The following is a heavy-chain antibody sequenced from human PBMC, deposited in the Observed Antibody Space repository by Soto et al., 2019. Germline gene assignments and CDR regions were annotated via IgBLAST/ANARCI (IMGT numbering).Heavy chain of an antibody. CDR1: AFTFSSYW. Sequence: DVQLVESVGGLVQPGGSLRLSCAASAFTFSSYWMSWVRQAPGRGLEWVANIKQEGSEKSYVDSVKGRFTISRDNAKNSPYLQMNSLRAEDAAVYYCARGSQGHYDLHYGVDVWGQGTTVTVSS. J-gene: IGHJ6*02. V-gene: IGHV3-7*03. CDR2: IKQEGSEK. D-gene: IGHD3-3*01. CDR3: ARGSQGHYDLHYGVDV.